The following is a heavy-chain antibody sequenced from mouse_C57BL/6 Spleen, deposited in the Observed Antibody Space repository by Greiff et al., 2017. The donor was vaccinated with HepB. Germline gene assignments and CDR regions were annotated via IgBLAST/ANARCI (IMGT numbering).Heavy chain of an antibody. J-gene: IGHJ4*01. Sequence: EVQLVESGGGLVKPGGSLKLSCAASGFTFSSYAMSWVRQTPEKRLEWVATISDGGSYTYYPDNVKGRFTISRDNAKNNLYLQMSHLKSEDTAMYYCARGFRGVDYWGQGTSVTVSS. D-gene: IGHD3-3*01. CDR2: ISDGGSYT. CDR1: GFTFSSYA. V-gene: IGHV5-4*01. CDR3: ARGFRGVDY.